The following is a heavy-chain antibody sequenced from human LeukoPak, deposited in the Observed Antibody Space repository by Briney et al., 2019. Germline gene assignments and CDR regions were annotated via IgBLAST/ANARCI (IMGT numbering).Heavy chain of an antibody. D-gene: IGHD6-19*01. CDR3: ARDASADVDY. V-gene: IGHV1-18*01. CDR1: GYTFTRYG. CDR2: ISAYNGNT. J-gene: IGHJ4*02. Sequence: ASVKVSCKASGYTFTRYGISWVRQAPGQGLEWMGWISAYNGNTNYAQKFQGRVTMTTDTSTSTAYMELRSLRSDDTAVYFCARDASADVDYWGQGTLVTVSS.